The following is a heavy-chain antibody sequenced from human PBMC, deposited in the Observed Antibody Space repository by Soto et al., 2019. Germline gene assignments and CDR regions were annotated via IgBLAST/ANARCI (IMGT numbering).Heavy chain of an antibody. V-gene: IGHV3-9*01. Sequence: GGSLRLSCAASGFTFDDYAMHWVRQAPGKGLEWVSGISWNSGSIGYADSVKGRFTISRDNAKNSLYLQMNSLRAEDTALYYCAKESPYSSSLFYYFDYWGQGTLVTVSS. D-gene: IGHD6-13*01. CDR3: AKESPYSSSLFYYFDY. CDR1: GFTFDDYA. J-gene: IGHJ4*02. CDR2: ISWNSGSI.